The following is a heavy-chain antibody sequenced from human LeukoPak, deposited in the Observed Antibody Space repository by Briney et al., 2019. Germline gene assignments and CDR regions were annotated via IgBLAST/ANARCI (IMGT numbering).Heavy chain of an antibody. Sequence: GGSLRLSCAASGFTFSSYSMNWVRQAPGKGLEWVSYIGSITDGITHYAESVKGRFTISRDNAKNSLYLQMNSLRAEDTAVYYCARPDQSGDAFDIWGQGTMVTVSS. CDR1: GFTFSSYS. CDR2: IGSITDGIT. J-gene: IGHJ3*02. CDR3: ARPDQSGDAFDI. V-gene: IGHV3-48*04.